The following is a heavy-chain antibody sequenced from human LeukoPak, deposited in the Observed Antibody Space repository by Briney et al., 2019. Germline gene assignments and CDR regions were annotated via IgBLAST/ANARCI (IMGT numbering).Heavy chain of an antibody. D-gene: IGHD5-12*01. Sequence: SETLSLTCTVSGGSVSSYYWSWIRQPPGKGLEWIGYFSYSGNTNYNPSLKSRVTISVDTSKNQFSLKLRSVTAADTAIYYCARGPLDSGYTYFDYWGQGTLVSVAS. J-gene: IGHJ4*02. CDR3: ARGPLDSGYTYFDY. V-gene: IGHV4-59*02. CDR2: FSYSGNT. CDR1: GGSVSSYY.